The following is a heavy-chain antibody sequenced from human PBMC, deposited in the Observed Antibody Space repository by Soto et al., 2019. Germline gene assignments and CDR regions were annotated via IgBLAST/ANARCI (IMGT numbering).Heavy chain of an antibody. Sequence: ASVKVSCKASGYTFTSYYMHWVRQAPGQGLEWMGIINPSGGSTSYAQKFQGGVTMTRDTSTSTVYMKLSSLRSEDTAVYYCAAPRTDYDSSRLDYWGQGTLVTVSS. CDR2: INPSGGST. CDR1: GYTFTSYY. CDR3: AAPRTDYDSSRLDY. J-gene: IGHJ4*02. V-gene: IGHV1-46*01. D-gene: IGHD3-22*01.